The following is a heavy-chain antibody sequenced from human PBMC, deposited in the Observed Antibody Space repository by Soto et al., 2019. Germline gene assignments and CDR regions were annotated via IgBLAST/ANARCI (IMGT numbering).Heavy chain of an antibody. Sequence: QVQLVQSGAEVKKPGASVKVSCKASGYTFTSYAMHWVRQAPGQRLEWMGWINAGNGNTKYSQKCQGSVTSTRDTSASTANMRLSSLGPEDRAVYYCARDMGGWPDYWGQGTLVTVSS. V-gene: IGHV1-3*01. CDR3: ARDMGGWPDY. CDR1: GYTFTSYA. J-gene: IGHJ4*02. D-gene: IGHD6-19*01. CDR2: INAGNGNT.